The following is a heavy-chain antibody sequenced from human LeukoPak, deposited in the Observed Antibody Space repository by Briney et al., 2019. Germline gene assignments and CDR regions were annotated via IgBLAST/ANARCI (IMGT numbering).Heavy chain of an antibody. Sequence: GGSLRLSCVVSDFTVSSHHMAWVRQVPGKGLEWLSIIYSGGKSHNADSLKGRFTVSKDNFRNTVFLEVNSLRADDTAVYYCARCQGIAMADFRGDYYYCYMDVWGKGTTVSVSS. CDR1: DFTVSSHH. CDR3: ARCQGIAMADFRGDYYYCYMDV. D-gene: IGHD6-19*01. V-gene: IGHV3-53*01. J-gene: IGHJ6*03. CDR2: IYSGGKS.